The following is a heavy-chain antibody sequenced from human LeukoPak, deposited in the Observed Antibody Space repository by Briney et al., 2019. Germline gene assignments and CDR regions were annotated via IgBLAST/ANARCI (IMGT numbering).Heavy chain of an antibody. J-gene: IGHJ4*02. CDR2: INHSGST. V-gene: IGHV4-34*01. CDR1: GGSFSGYY. Sequence: SETLSLTCAVYGGSFSGYYWSWIRQPPGKGLEWIGEINHSGSTNYNPSLKSRVTISIDTSKNQFSLKLSSVTAADTAVYYCAKRKFDLYYGSGGYDDWGQGTLVTVS. D-gene: IGHD3-10*01. CDR3: AKRKFDLYYGSGGYDD.